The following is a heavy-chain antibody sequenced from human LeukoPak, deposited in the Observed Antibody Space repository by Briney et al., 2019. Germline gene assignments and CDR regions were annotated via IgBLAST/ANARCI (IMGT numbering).Heavy chain of an antibody. CDR1: GYTLTELS. CDR3: ATAAGYYDSSGYYFDY. CDR2: FDPEDGET. V-gene: IGHV1-24*01. Sequence: ASVKVSCKVSGYTLTELSMHRVRQAPGKGLEWMGGFDPEDGETIYAQKFQGRVTMTEDTSTDTAYMELSSLRSEDTVVYYCATAAGYYDSSGYYFDYWGQGTLVTVSS. D-gene: IGHD3-22*01. J-gene: IGHJ4*02.